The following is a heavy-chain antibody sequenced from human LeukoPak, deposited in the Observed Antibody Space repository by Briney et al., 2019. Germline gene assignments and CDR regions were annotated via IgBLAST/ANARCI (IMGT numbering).Heavy chain of an antibody. V-gene: IGHV3-23*01. CDR1: GFTFSSNG. J-gene: IGHJ3*02. D-gene: IGHD3-22*01. CDR3: AKDRAITMIVVVADAFDI. Sequence: GGTLRLSCAASGFTFSSNGMSWVRQAPGKGLEWVSGISATTGGTYYADSVKGRFTISRDNSKNTLYLQMNSLRAEDTAVYYCAKDRAITMIVVVADAFDIWGQGTMVTVSS. CDR2: ISATTGGT.